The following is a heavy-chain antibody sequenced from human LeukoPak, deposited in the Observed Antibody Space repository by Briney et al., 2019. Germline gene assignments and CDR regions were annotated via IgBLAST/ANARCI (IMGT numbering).Heavy chain of an antibody. V-gene: IGHV3-23*01. CDR3: ATNVDTSDDY. D-gene: IGHD5-18*01. J-gene: IGHJ4*02. CDR1: AFTFSSYA. CDR2: ISGSGRGT. Sequence: GGSLRLSCAASAFTFSSYAMNWVRQAPGKGLEWVSTISGSGRGTYYADSVKGRFTISRDNSKNTLYLQMNSLRAEDTALYYCATNVDTSDDYWGQGTLVTVSS.